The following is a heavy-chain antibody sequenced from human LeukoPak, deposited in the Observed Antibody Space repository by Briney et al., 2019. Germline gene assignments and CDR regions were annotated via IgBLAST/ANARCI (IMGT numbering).Heavy chain of an antibody. V-gene: IGHV4-34*01. J-gene: IGHJ4*02. D-gene: IGHD1-26*01. CDR3: ARDSGLIMGALNLDY. CDR1: GGSFSGYY. CDR2: INHSGST. Sequence: PSETLSLTCAVYGGSFSGYYWSWIRQPPGKGLEWIGEINHSGSTNYNPSLKSRVTISVDTSKNQFSLKLSSVTAADTAVYYCARDSGLIMGALNLDYWGQGTLVTVSS.